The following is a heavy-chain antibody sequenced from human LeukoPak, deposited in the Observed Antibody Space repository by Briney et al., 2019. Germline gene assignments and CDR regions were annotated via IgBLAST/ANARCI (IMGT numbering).Heavy chain of an antibody. CDR1: GFTFSGYV. CDR3: ATIQSWKFDY. V-gene: IGHV3-21*01. J-gene: IGHJ4*02. D-gene: IGHD5-18*01. Sequence: GGSLRLSCAASGFTFSGYVMTWVRQAPGKGLECVSSITFSSSHIYYADSVKGRFTISRDNARNSLYLQMNSLRAEDTSVYYCATIQSWKFDYWGQGNPVTVSS. CDR2: ITFSSSHI.